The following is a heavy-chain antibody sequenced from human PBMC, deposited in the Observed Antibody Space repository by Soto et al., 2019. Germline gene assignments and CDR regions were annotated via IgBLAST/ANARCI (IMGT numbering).Heavy chain of an antibody. J-gene: IGHJ6*02. CDR3: ARSEENSDYYYYGMDV. CDR2: TYYRSRWYS. Sequence: SQTLSLTCVGSGDTVSSNSVAWNWVRQSPSRGLEWLGRTYYRSRWYSDYAVSVRSRIDINADTSKNQVSLQLNSVTPEDTAVYYCARSEENSDYYYYGMDVWGQGTTVTVSS. CDR1: GDTVSSNSVA. D-gene: IGHD2-21*01. V-gene: IGHV6-1*01.